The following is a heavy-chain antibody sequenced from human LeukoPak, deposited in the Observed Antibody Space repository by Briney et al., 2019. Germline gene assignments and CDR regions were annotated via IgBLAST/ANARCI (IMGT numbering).Heavy chain of an antibody. V-gene: IGHV3-48*01. D-gene: IGHD2-21*01. Sequence: GGSLRLSCAASGFTFSSYSMNWVRQAPGKGLEWVSYISSSSSTIYYADSVKGRFTISRDNAKNSLCLQMNSLRAEDTAVYYCASFGRGNCGGDCYGYAFDIWGQGTMVTVSS. J-gene: IGHJ3*02. CDR1: GFTFSSYS. CDR3: ASFGRGNCGGDCYGYAFDI. CDR2: ISSSSSTI.